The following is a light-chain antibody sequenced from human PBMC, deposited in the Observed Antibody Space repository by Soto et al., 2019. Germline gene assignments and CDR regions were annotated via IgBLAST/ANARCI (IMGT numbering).Light chain of an antibody. CDR2: GAS. CDR1: QSVSTY. Sequence: EIVLTQSPATLSLSPGERATLSCRASQSVSTYLAWYQQKPGQAPRLLIYGASTRATGIPARFSGSGSGTEFTLTISSLQSEDFAVYYCQQYNNWPPLTFGGGT. CDR3: QQYNNWPPLT. V-gene: IGKV3-15*01. J-gene: IGKJ4*01.